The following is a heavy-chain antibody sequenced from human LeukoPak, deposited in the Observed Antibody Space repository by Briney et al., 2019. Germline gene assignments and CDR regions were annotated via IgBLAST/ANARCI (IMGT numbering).Heavy chain of an antibody. V-gene: IGHV1-18*01. CDR3: ARVESGYYYGSGSYYYYMDV. Sequence: ASVKVSCKASGYTFTSYGISWVRQAPGQGLEWMGWISAYNGNTNYAQKLQGRVTMTTDTSTRTAYMELRSLRSDDTAVYYCARVESGYYYGSGSYYYYMDVWGKGTTVTVSS. CDR2: ISAYNGNT. J-gene: IGHJ6*03. CDR1: GYTFTSYG. D-gene: IGHD3-10*01.